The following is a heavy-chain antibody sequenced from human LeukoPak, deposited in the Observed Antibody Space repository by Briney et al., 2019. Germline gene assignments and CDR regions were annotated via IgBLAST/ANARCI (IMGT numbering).Heavy chain of an antibody. D-gene: IGHD3-16*02. CDR3: STDVPFTAGGAIVY. CDR2: IKNKADGGTT. Sequence: GGSLRLSCAASGFTFSNAWMTWVRQAPGKGLGWVGHIKNKADGGTTDYAAPVKGRFTISRDDSKNTMYLQMNSLKTEDTAVYYCSTDVPFTAGGAIVYWGQGTLVTVSS. J-gene: IGHJ4*02. CDR1: GFTFSNAW. V-gene: IGHV3-15*01.